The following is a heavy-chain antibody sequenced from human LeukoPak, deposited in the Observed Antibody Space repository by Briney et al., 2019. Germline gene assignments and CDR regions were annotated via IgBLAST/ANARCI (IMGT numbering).Heavy chain of an antibody. D-gene: IGHD2-2*01. CDR1: GGTFSSYA. V-gene: IGHV1-69*10. CDR3: ARDPNLGYCSSTSCYPPD. CDR2: IIPIFGIA. J-gene: IGHJ4*02. Sequence: SVKVSCKASGGTFSSYAISWVRQAPGQGLEWMGGIIPIFGIANYAQKFQGRVTITADKSTSTAYMELSSLRSEDTAVYYCARDPNLGYCSSTSCYPPDWGQGTLVTVSS.